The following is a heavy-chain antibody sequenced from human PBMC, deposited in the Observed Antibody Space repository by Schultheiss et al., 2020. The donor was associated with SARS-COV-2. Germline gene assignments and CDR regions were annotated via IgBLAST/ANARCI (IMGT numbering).Heavy chain of an antibody. CDR1: GYTFTSYG. V-gene: IGHV1-18*01. D-gene: IGHD3-3*01. CDR2: ISAYNGNT. J-gene: IGHJ4*02. CDR3: AREGGGLLRFLEWPDY. Sequence: ASVKVSCKASGYTFTSYGISWVRQAPGQGLEWMGWISAYNGNTNYAQKLQGRVTMTTDTSTSTAYMELRSLRSDDTAVYYCAREGGGLLRFLEWPDYWGQGTRVTVSS.